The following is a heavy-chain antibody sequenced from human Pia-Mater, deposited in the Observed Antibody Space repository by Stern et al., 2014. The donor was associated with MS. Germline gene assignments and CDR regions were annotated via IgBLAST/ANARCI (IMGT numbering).Heavy chain of an antibody. CDR2: ISASGGST. D-gene: IGHD3-16*02. CDR1: GFRFSSYA. J-gene: IGHJ3*02. CDR3: AKGVWGSYLNAFDM. Sequence: VKLVESGGGFVQPGGSLRLSCAASGFRFSSYAMSWVRQTPGKGLEWVSGISASGGSTYYADSVKGWFTISRDKSKNTLFLQMNSLRAEDTAVYYCAKGVWGSYLNAFDMWGQGTMVTVSS. V-gene: IGHV3-23*04.